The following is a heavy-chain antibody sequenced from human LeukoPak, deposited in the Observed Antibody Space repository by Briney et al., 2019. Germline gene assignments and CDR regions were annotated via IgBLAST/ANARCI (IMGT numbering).Heavy chain of an antibody. D-gene: IGHD2-15*01. CDR2: IIPIFGTA. J-gene: IGHJ6*03. V-gene: IGHV1-69*06. Sequence: SVKVSCKASGGTFSSYAISWVRQAPGQGLEWMGGIIPIFGTANYAQKFQGRVTITADKSTSTAYMELRSLRSDDTAVYYCARDQGCSGGSCYWVSYYYYYMDVWGKGTTVTVSS. CDR3: ARDQGCSGGSCYWVSYYYYYMDV. CDR1: GGTFSSYA.